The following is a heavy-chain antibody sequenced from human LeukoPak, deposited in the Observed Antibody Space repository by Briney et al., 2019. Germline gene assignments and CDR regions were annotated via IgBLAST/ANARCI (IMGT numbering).Heavy chain of an antibody. V-gene: IGHV3-7*01. Sequence: GGSMRLSXAASGFTFSSYWMSWVRQAPGRGLEWVANIKQDGSEKYYVDSVKGRFTISRDNAKNSLYLQMNSLRAEDTAVYYCARDPRITIFGVVTRSFDIWGPGTMVTVSS. CDR1: GFTFSSYW. J-gene: IGHJ3*02. CDR2: IKQDGSEK. D-gene: IGHD3-3*01. CDR3: ARDPRITIFGVVTRSFDI.